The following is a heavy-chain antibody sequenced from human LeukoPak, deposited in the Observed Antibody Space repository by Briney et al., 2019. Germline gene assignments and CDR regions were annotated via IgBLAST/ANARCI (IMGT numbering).Heavy chain of an antibody. CDR2: INHSGST. CDR3: ARFHSSSWTAD. Sequence: SETLSLTCAVYGGSFSGYYWSWIRQPPGKGLEWIGEINHSGSTNYNPSLKSRVTISVDTSKNQFSLKLSSVTAADTAVYCCARFHSSSWTADWGQGTLVTVSS. CDR1: GGSFSGYY. D-gene: IGHD6-13*01. J-gene: IGHJ4*02. V-gene: IGHV4-34*01.